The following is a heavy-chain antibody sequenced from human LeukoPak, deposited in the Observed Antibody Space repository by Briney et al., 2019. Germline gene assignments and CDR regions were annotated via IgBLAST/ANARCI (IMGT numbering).Heavy chain of an antibody. CDR2: IKQDGSEK. V-gene: IGHV3-7*03. CDR1: GFTFSNYW. J-gene: IGHJ4*02. Sequence: GGSLRLSCAASGFTFSNYWMSWVRQAPGKGLEWVANIKQDGSEKYYVDSVKGRFTISRDNAKNSLYLQMNSLRGEDAAVYYCARLADYWGQGILVTVSS. CDR3: ARLADY.